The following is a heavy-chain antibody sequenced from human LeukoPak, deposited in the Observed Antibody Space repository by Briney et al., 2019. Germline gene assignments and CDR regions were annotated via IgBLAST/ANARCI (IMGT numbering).Heavy chain of an antibody. J-gene: IGHJ4*02. Sequence: GGSLRLSCAASGLIVSSSYMSWVRQAPGQGLEWVSVTHSGGNTYYGDSVKGRFFISRDSSENTLYLQMNSLTAEDTAVYYCARDPPYYDFWSGYYTGYSYGPNFDYWGQGTLVTVSS. D-gene: IGHD3-3*01. CDR3: ARDPPYYDFWSGYYTGYSYGPNFDY. CDR1: GLIVSSSY. V-gene: IGHV3-53*01. CDR2: THSGGNT.